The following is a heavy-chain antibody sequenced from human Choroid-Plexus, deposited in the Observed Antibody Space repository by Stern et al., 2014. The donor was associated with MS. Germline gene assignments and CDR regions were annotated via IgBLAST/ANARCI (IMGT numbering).Heavy chain of an antibody. Sequence: EVQLLESGGGLVQPGRSLRLSCTASGFTFGDYGMSWFRQAPGKGLEWVGLIRGPPYGGNTGYAASVKRSLIISRDDSTSIAYLQMNSLKTEVTAVYYCTRTRVTDPFDPWGQGTLVTVSS. V-gene: IGHV3-49*03. CDR3: TRTRVTDPFDP. CDR2: IRGPPYGGNT. D-gene: IGHD2-21*02. CDR1: GFTFGDYG. J-gene: IGHJ5*02.